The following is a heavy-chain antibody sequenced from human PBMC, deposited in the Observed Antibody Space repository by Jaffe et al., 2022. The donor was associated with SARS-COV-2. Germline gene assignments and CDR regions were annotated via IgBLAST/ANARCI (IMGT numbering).Heavy chain of an antibody. CDR1: GYTFTSYY. V-gene: IGHV1-46*01. D-gene: IGHD1-26*01. Sequence: QVQLVQSGAEVKKPGASVKVSCKASGYTFTSYYMHWVRQAPGQGLEWMGIINPSGGSTSYAQKFQGRVTMTRDTSTSTVYMELSSLRSEDTAVYYCARGDSLGATTSRYGMDVWGQGTTVTVSS. CDR3: ARGDSLGATTSRYGMDV. CDR2: INPSGGST. J-gene: IGHJ6*02.